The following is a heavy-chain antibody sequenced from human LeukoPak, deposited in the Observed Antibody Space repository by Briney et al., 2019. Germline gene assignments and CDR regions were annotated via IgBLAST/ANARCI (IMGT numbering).Heavy chain of an antibody. CDR3: ARASHWLAFDN. Sequence: SGGSLRLSCAASRFTVANNYMSWVRQAPGKELEGVSDIYDGGSTNYADSVKGRFTISRDNSKNTLYLQMNSLRAEDTAVYFCARASHWLAFDNWGQGTLVTVSS. CDR2: IYDGGST. CDR1: RFTVANNY. V-gene: IGHV3-66*01. J-gene: IGHJ4*02. D-gene: IGHD6-19*01.